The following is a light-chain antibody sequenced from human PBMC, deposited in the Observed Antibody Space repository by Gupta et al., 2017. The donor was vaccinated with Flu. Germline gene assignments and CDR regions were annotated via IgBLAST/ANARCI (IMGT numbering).Light chain of an antibody. CDR3: QQYNKYSRT. J-gene: IGKJ1*01. V-gene: IGKV1-5*03. CDR2: EAS. Sequence: GDRVTITCRASQSISTWLAWYQQKPGEAPKVLIYEASTLETGVPPRFSGSGSGTEFTLTISSLQPDDVATYYCQQYNKYSRTFGQGTRVDVK. CDR1: QSISTW.